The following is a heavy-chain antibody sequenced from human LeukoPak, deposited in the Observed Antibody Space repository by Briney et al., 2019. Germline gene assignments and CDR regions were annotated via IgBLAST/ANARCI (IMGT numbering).Heavy chain of an antibody. CDR1: WLSVRGSY. D-gene: IGHD6-13*01. CDR2: IYSGDRT. Sequence: GGSLRLSCVASWLSVRGSYMSSVRQAPGKGLEWVSVIYSGDRTYYADSVKGRFTISRDTSKNTLYLQMNNLRADDTAMYYCTRDLTGTTWSDNDYWGQGTLVTISS. V-gene: IGHV3-53*01. CDR3: TRDLTGTTWSDNDY. J-gene: IGHJ4*02.